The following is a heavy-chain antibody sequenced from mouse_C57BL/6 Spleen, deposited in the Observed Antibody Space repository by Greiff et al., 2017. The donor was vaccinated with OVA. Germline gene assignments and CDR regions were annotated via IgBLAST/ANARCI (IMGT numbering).Heavy chain of an antibody. CDR3: AKRGYDYDGEDY. D-gene: IGHD2-4*01. CDR2: INPGSGGT. V-gene: IGHV1-54*01. J-gene: IGHJ2*01. Sequence: LVESGAELVRPGTSVKVSCKASGYAFTNYLIEWVKQRPGQGLEWIGVINPGSGGTNYNEKFKGKATLTADKSSSTAYMQLSSLTSEDSAVYFCAKRGYDYDGEDYWGQGTTLTVSS. CDR1: GYAFTNYL.